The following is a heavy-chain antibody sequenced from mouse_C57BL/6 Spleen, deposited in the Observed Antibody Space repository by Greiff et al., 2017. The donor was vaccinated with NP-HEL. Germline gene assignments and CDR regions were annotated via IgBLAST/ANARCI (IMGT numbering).Heavy chain of an antibody. Sequence: VQGVESGPGLVQPSQSLSITCTVSGFSLTSYGVHWVRQSPGKGLEWLGVIWRGGSTDYNAAFMSRLSITKDNSKSQVFFKMNSLQADDTAIYYCAKTYDGYYYAMDYWGQGTSVTVSS. D-gene: IGHD2-3*01. CDR1: GFSLTSYG. J-gene: IGHJ4*01. CDR2: IWRGGST. V-gene: IGHV2-5*01. CDR3: AKTYDGYYYAMDY.